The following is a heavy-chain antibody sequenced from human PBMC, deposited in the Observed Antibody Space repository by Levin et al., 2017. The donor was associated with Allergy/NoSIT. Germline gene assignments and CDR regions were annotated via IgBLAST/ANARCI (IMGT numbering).Heavy chain of an antibody. D-gene: IGHD1-1*01. Sequence: TGGSLRLSCAASGFTFSSYWMSWVRQAPGKGLEWVANIKQDGSEKYYVDSVKGRFTISRDNAKNSLYLQMNSLRAEDTAVYYCATEIGSVQLELPYFDYWGQGTLVTVSS. CDR2: IKQDGSEK. CDR3: ATEIGSVQLELPYFDY. CDR1: GFTFSSYW. J-gene: IGHJ4*02. V-gene: IGHV3-7*01.